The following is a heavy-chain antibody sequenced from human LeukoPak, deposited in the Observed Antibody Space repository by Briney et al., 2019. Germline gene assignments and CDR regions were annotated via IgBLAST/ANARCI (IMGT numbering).Heavy chain of an antibody. Sequence: GGSLRLSCAASGFTFSDYYMSWIRQAPGKGLEWVSYISSSGSTIYYADSVKGRFTISRDNSKNTLYLQMNSLRAEDTAVYYCAKDSSSSGDGFDYWGQGTLVTVSS. CDR1: GFTFSDYY. CDR3: AKDSSSSGDGFDY. CDR2: ISSSGSTI. V-gene: IGHV3-11*04. D-gene: IGHD6-6*01. J-gene: IGHJ4*02.